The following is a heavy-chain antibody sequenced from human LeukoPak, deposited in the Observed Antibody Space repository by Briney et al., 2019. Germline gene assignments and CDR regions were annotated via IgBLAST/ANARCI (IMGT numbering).Heavy chain of an antibody. CDR3: ARDQDWNRNWFDP. CDR2: TNPNSGGT. Sequence: ASVKVSCKASGYTFTDYYMHWVRQAPGQGLEWMGWTNPNSGGTKYAQKFQGRVTMTRDTSISTAYMELRRLRYDDTAVYYCARDQDWNRNWFDPWGQGTLVTVSS. V-gene: IGHV1-2*02. CDR1: GYTFTDYY. J-gene: IGHJ5*02. D-gene: IGHD1-1*01.